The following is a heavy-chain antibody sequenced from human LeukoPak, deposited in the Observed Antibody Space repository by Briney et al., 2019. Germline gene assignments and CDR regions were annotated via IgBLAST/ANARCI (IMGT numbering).Heavy chain of an antibody. CDR2: ISSSSSYI. Sequence: GGSLRLSCAASGFTFSSYGMNWVRQAPGKGLEWVSSISSSSSYIYYADSVKGRFTISRDNAKNSLYLLMNSLRAEDTAVYYCAREKPPHSNSSGGWFDPWGQGTLVTVSS. CDR3: AREKPPHSNSSGGWFDP. D-gene: IGHD6-6*01. J-gene: IGHJ5*02. CDR1: GFTFSSYG. V-gene: IGHV3-21*01.